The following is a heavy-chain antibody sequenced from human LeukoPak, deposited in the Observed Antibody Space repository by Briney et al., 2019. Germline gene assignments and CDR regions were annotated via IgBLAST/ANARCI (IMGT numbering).Heavy chain of an antibody. J-gene: IGHJ1*01. CDR3: AKYFASGSYYKLPH. D-gene: IGHD3-10*01. V-gene: IGHV3-23*01. Sequence: GGSLRLSYAASGFTFSSYAMSWVRQAPGKGLEWVSTISGSGAYTYYADSVKGRFTISRDNSKNTLYLQMNSLRAEDMAVYYCAKYFASGSYYKLPHWGQGTLVTVSS. CDR2: ISGSGAYT. CDR1: GFTFSSYA.